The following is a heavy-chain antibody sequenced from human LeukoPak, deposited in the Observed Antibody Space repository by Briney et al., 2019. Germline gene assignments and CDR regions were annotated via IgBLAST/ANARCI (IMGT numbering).Heavy chain of an antibody. CDR1: GYTFTSYD. Sequence: ASVNVSCKASGYTFTSYDINWVRQATGQGLEWMGWMNPNSGNTGYAQKFQGRVTMTRNTSISTAYMELSSLRSEDTAVYYCARGGVYNWNDENWFDPWGQGTLVTVSS. V-gene: IGHV1-8*01. CDR3: ARGGVYNWNDENWFDP. J-gene: IGHJ5*02. CDR2: MNPNSGNT. D-gene: IGHD1-20*01.